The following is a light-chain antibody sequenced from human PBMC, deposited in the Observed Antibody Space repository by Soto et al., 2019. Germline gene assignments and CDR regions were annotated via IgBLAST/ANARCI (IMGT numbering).Light chain of an antibody. V-gene: IGKV3-11*01. CDR3: QQRSNWPRT. CDR1: QSVSNS. J-gene: IGKJ1*01. Sequence: EIVLTQSPATLSLSPGERATLSCRASQSVSNSLAWYQQKPGQAPRLLIYDASNRATGIPARFSGSGSGTDFTLTISSLETEDFAVYYCQQRSNWPRTFGQGTKVDIK. CDR2: DAS.